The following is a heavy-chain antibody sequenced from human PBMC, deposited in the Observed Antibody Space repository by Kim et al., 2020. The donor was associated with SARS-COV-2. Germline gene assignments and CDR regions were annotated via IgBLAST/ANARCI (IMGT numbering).Heavy chain of an antibody. CDR2: INAGNGNT. CDR3: ARDGRGPAGVRAKKSYLFWFDP. Sequence: ASVKVSCKASGYTFTSYAMHWVRQAPGQRLEWMGWINAGNGNTKYSQKFQGRVTITRDTSASTAYMELSSLRSEDTAVYYCARDGRGPAGVRAKKSYLFWFDPWGQGTLVTVSS. V-gene: IGHV1-3*01. J-gene: IGHJ5*02. CDR1: GYTFTSYA. D-gene: IGHD3-10*01.